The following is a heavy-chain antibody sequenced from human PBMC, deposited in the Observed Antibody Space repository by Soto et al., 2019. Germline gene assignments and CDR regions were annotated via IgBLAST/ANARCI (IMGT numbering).Heavy chain of an antibody. CDR2: ISGSGGST. CDR3: AKDIRRYCSGGSCSIFDY. V-gene: IGHV3-23*01. D-gene: IGHD2-15*01. CDR1: GFTFSSYA. J-gene: IGHJ4*02. Sequence: EVQLLESGGGLVQPGGSLRLSCAASGFTFSSYAMSWVRQAPGKGLEWVSAISGSGGSTYYADSVKGRFTISRDNSKNTLYLQMNILRAEDTAVYYCAKDIRRYCSGGSCSIFDYWGQGTLVTVSS.